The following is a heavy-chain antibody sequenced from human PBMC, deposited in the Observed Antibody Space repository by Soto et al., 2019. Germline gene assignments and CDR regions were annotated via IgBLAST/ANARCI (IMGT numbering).Heavy chain of an antibody. J-gene: IGHJ5*02. V-gene: IGHV4-30-4*01. CDR1: GDYIHVGGYY. CDR3: GRDLTSNANCIDP. D-gene: IGHD2-2*01. CDR2: IYYTGKT. Sequence: PSETLSLTCSVSGDYIHVGGYYWTWIRQRPGKGLEWMGYIYYTGKTYYNPSLEGRLTMSVDRSKNQFSLRLTSVTAADTAVYFCGRDLTSNANCIDPWGQGTQVTVSS.